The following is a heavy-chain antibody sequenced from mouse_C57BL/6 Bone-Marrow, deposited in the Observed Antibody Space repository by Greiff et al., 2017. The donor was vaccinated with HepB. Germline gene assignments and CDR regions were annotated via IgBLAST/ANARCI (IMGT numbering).Heavy chain of an antibody. J-gene: IGHJ3*01. D-gene: IGHD3-2*02. V-gene: IGHV1-78*01. CDR3: AREEDSSGYGFAY. CDR2: IYPRDGST. Sequence: VKLMESAAELVKPGASVKISCKVSGYTFTDHTIHWMKQRPEQGLEWIGYIYPRDGSTKYNEKFKGKATLTADKSSSTAYMQLNSLTSEDSAVYFCAREEDSSGYGFAYWGQGTLVTVSA. CDR1: GYTFTDHT.